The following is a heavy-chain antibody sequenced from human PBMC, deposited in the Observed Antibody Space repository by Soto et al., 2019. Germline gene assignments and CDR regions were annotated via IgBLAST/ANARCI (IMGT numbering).Heavy chain of an antibody. J-gene: IGHJ3*02. D-gene: IGHD5-12*01. Sequence: QLQLQESGPGLVKPSETLSLTYTVSGGSISSSSYYWGWIRQPPGKGLEWIGSIFYSGGTYYNPSLKSRVTISVDTSKNQFSLKLSSVTAADTAVYYCARLWGARLRSGGGVFDIWGRGTMVTVSS. CDR1: GGSISSSSYY. CDR2: IFYSGGT. CDR3: ARLWGARLRSGGGVFDI. V-gene: IGHV4-39*01.